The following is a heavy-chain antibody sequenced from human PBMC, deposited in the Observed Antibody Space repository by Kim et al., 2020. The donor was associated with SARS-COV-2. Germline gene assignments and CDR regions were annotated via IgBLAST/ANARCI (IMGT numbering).Heavy chain of an antibody. CDR1: GGSINDKAAY. Sequence: SETLSLTCTVSGGSINDKAAYWGWVRQSPGKDLEWIGSVYYRGNTHYNPSVRSRATLSVDTSRNQFSLRLNSVTAADAALYFCAVLRGASQSGCWYFDV. CDR3: AVLRGASQSGCWYFDV. V-gene: IGHV4-39*01. CDR2: VYYRGNT. D-gene: IGHD3-10*02. J-gene: IGHJ2*01.